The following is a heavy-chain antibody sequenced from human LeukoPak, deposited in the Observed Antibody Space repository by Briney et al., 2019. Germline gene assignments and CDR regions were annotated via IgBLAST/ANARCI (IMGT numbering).Heavy chain of an antibody. CDR2: ISGSGGST. V-gene: IGHV3-23*01. CDR1: GFTFSGYA. D-gene: IGHD3-16*01. CDR3: AKDRNKNLGGFDY. J-gene: IGHJ4*02. Sequence: PGGSLRLSCAASGFTFSGYAMSWVRQAPGKGLEWVSAISGSGGSTYYADSVKGRFTISRDNSKNTLYLQMNSLRAEDTAVYYCAKDRNKNLGGFDYWGQGTLVTVSS.